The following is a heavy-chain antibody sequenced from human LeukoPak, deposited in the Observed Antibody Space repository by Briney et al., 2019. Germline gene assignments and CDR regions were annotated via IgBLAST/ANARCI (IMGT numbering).Heavy chain of an antibody. J-gene: IGHJ6*03. CDR2: IIPIFGTA. V-gene: IGHV1-69*13. CDR3: ARVLYSSSSRRRYYYYMDV. CDR1: GGTFSSYA. D-gene: IGHD6-13*01. Sequence: ASVKVSCKASGGTFSSYAISWVRQAPGQGLEWMGGIIPIFGTANYAQKFQGRVTITADESTSTAYMELSSLRSEDTAVYYCARVLYSSSSRRRYYYYMDVWDKGTTVTVSS.